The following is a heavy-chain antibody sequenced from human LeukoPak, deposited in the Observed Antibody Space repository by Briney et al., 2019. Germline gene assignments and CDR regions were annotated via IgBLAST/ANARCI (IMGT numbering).Heavy chain of an antibody. V-gene: IGHV3-23*01. D-gene: IGHD3-3*01. Sequence: PGGSLRLSCAASGFTFSNYAMTWVRQAPGKGLEWVAGICGSGGTTYYPDSVKGRFTISRDNSKNTLYLQMNSLRAEDTAVYYCAKDLESGYSLDAFDIWGQGTMVTVSS. CDR1: GFTFSNYA. CDR2: ICGSGGTT. CDR3: AKDLESGYSLDAFDI. J-gene: IGHJ3*02.